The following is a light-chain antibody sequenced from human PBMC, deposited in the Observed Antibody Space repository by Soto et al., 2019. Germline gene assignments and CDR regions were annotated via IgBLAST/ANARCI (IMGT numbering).Light chain of an antibody. CDR1: QGINNY. CDR2: AAS. Sequence: DIQLTQSPSFLSASVGDRVTITCRASQGINNYLGWYQQKPGKAPKLLIYAASTLQSGLPSRFSGSGSGTEFTLTISSLQPEDFATYYCQQLNSYPITFGPGTKVDI. J-gene: IGKJ3*01. CDR3: QQLNSYPIT. V-gene: IGKV1-9*01.